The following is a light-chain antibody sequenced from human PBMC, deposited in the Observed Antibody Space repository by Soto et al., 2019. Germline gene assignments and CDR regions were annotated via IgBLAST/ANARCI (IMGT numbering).Light chain of an antibody. Sequence: VLTQPPSASGTPGQRVTISCSGSSSNIGSNTVNWYQQLPGTAPKLLVYSNSQRPLGVPDRFSGSKSGTSASLAISGLQSEDEASYYCAAWDDSLNGYVFGTGTKVTVL. CDR2: SNS. V-gene: IGLV1-44*01. CDR3: AAWDDSLNGYV. CDR1: SSNIGSNT. J-gene: IGLJ1*01.